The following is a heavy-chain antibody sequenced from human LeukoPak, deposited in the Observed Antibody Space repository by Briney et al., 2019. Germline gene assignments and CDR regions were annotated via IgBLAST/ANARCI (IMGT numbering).Heavy chain of an antibody. Sequence: GGSLRLSCAASGFTFSSYSMNWVRQAPGKGLEWVSSISSSSSYIYYADSVKGRFTISRDNAKKSLYLQMNSLRAEDTAVYYCARTYYYDSSGYREDWFDPWGQGTLVAVSS. CDR3: ARTYYYDSSGYREDWFDP. CDR1: GFTFSSYS. CDR2: ISSSSSYI. J-gene: IGHJ5*02. V-gene: IGHV3-21*01. D-gene: IGHD3-22*01.